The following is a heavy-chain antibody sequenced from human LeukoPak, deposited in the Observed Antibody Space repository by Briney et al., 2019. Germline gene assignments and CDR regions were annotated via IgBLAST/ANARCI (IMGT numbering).Heavy chain of an antibody. CDR1: GFSSSSPD. V-gene: IGHV3-23*01. Sequence: GGTLRLSCSASGFSSSSPDMSWVRQAPGKGLEWVSTIRGSSGPTYYADSVKGRFTISRDNSKNTLYLQMNSLRAEDTAVYYCAKDLVTWASGNWYFDLWGRGTLVTVSS. D-gene: IGHD2-21*02. CDR3: AKDLVTWASGNWYFDL. CDR2: IRGSSGPT. J-gene: IGHJ2*01.